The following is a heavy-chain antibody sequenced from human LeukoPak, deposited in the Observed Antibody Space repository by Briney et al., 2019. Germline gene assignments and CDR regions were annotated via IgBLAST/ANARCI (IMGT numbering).Heavy chain of an antibody. CDR2: IYYSGST. Sequence: SETLSLTCTVSGGSISSGDYYWSWIRQPPGKGLEWIGYIYYSGSTYYNPSLKSRVTISVDTSKNQFSLKLSSVTAADTAVYYCARGIRGSYHHSRWFDPWGQGTLVTVSS. D-gene: IGHD3-16*01. CDR3: ARGIRGSYHHSRWFDP. J-gene: IGHJ5*02. CDR1: GGSISSGDYY. V-gene: IGHV4-30-4*02.